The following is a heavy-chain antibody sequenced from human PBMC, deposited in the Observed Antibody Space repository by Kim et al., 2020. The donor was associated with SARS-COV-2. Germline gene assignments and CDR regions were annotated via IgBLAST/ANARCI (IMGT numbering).Heavy chain of an antibody. J-gene: IGHJ4*02. CDR3: ARSLAESIAAPDFDY. D-gene: IGHD6-6*01. V-gene: IGHV6-1*01. Sequence: VSVKSRITINPDTSKNQFSLQLNSVTPEDTAVYYCARSLAESIAAPDFDYWGQGTLVTVSS.